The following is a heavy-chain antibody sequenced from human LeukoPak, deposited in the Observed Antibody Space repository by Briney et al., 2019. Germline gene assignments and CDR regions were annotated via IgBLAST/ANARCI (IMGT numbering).Heavy chain of an antibody. D-gene: IGHD3-10*01. J-gene: IGHJ3*02. CDR1: GGSISSYY. CDR2: IYYSGST. CDR3: ARHRATMVRENAFDI. V-gene: IGHV4-59*08. Sequence: SETLSLTCTVSGGSISSYYWGWIRQPPGKGLEWIGYIYYSGSTNYNPSLKSRVTISVDTSKNQFSLKLSSVTAADTAVYYCARHRATMVRENAFDIWGQGTMVTVSS.